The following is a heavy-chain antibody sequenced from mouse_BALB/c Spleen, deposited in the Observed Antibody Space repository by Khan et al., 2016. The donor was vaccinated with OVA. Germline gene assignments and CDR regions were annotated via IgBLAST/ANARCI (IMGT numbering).Heavy chain of an antibody. Sequence: EVQLQQSGPELMKPGASVKISCKASGYSFTSYYIHWVMQSHGKSLEWIGYIDPFSGGTSYNQKFEGKATLTVDKSSSTAYIHLSNLTSEDSAVHYCSRHGHVAWLTYWGQGTLVTVSA. CDR2: IDPFSGGT. D-gene: IGHD2-2*01. V-gene: IGHV1S135*01. CDR3: SRHGHVAWLTY. CDR1: GYSFTSYY. J-gene: IGHJ3*01.